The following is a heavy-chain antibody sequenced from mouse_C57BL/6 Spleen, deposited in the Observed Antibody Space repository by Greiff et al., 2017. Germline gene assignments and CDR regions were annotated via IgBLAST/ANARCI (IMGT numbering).Heavy chain of an antibody. Sequence: QVQLQQSGPELVKPGASVKISCKASGYTFTDYYINWVKQRPGQGLEWIGWLFPGSGSTYYNAKFKGKATLTVDKSSSTASIWHSSVTAEDSAVYFGARGGYYYGSSPWFAYWGQGTLVTVAA. V-gene: IGHV1-75*01. CDR1: GYTFTDYY. D-gene: IGHD1-1*01. CDR3: ARGGYYYGSSPWFAY. J-gene: IGHJ3*01. CDR2: LFPGSGST.